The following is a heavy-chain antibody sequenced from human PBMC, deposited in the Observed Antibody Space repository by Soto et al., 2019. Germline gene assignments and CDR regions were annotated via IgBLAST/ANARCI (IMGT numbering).Heavy chain of an antibody. J-gene: IGHJ4*02. Sequence: QVQLLESGGGLVKPGGSLRLSCVASGFTFSDYYLSWIRQAPGKGLEWVSYISPGGDVTYYGDSVKGRFTISRDNTKTPLYLLLNSLPTHDTVVYYCARQLVRGVGATSHWGQGALVSVSS. CDR1: GFTFSDYY. D-gene: IGHD1-26*01. V-gene: IGHV3-11*01. CDR2: ISPGGDVT. CDR3: ARQLVRGVGATSH.